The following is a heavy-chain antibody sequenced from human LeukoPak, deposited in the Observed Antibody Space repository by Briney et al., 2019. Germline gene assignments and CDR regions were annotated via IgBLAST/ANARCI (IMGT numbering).Heavy chain of an antibody. Sequence: GESLKISCKGSGYRFTSYWIGWVRQMPGKGLEWMGIIYPGDSDTRYSPSFQGQVTISADKSLSTAYLQWSSLKASDTAMYYCARPLDSSGYYLFDYWGQGTLVTVSS. CDR1: GYRFTSYW. D-gene: IGHD3-22*01. V-gene: IGHV5-51*01. CDR2: IYPGDSDT. J-gene: IGHJ4*02. CDR3: ARPLDSSGYYLFDY.